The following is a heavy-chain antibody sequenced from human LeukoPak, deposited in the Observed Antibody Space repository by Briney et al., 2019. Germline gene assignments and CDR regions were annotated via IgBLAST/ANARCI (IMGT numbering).Heavy chain of an antibody. J-gene: IGHJ4*02. CDR1: GFTFSRYW. Sequence: GGSLRLSCAASGFTFSRYWMSWVRQAPGKGLEWVANIKLDGSQRYYVGSVKGRFTISRDNAKNSLYLQMNSLRLEDTAVYYCARDTMGGFDYWGQGTVVTVSS. D-gene: IGHD3-10*01. V-gene: IGHV3-7*01. CDR2: IKLDGSQR. CDR3: ARDTMGGFDY.